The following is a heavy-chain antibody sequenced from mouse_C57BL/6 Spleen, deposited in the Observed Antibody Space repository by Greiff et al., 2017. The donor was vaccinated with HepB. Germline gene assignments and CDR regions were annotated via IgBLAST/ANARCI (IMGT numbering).Heavy chain of an antibody. V-gene: IGHV5-6*01. J-gene: IGHJ4*01. CDR1: GFTFSSYG. Sequence: EVMLVESGGDLVKPGGSLKLSCAASGFTFSSYGMSWVRQTPDKRLEWVATISSGGSYTYYPDSVKGRFTISRDNAKHTLYLQMSRLKSEDTAMYDLARERGIYDGYFGAMDYWGQGTSVTVSS. CDR3: ARERGIYDGYFGAMDY. D-gene: IGHD2-3*01. CDR2: ISSGGSYT.